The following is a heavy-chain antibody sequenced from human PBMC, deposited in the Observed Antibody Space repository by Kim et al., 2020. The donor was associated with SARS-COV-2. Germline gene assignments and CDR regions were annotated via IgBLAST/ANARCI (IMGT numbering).Heavy chain of an antibody. J-gene: IGHJ3*02. D-gene: IGHD3-9*01. CDR1: GFTFSSYS. Sequence: GGSLRLSCAASGFTFSSYSMNWVRQAPGKGLEWVSSISSSSSYIYYADSVKGRFTISRDNAKNSLYLQMNSLRAEDTAVYYCARDLGERYFDWLPMPYDAFDIWGQGTMVTVSS. V-gene: IGHV3-21*01. CDR2: ISSSSSYI. CDR3: ARDLGERYFDWLPMPYDAFDI.